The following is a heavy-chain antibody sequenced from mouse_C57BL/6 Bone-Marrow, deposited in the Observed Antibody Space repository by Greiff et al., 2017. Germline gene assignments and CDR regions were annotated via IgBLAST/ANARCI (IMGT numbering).Heavy chain of an antibody. CDR1: GFTFSSYT. V-gene: IGHV5-9*01. Sequence: EVHLVESGGGLVKPGGSLKLSCAASGFTFSSYTMSWVRQTPEKRLEWVATISGGGGNTYYPDSVKGRFTISRDNAKNTLYLQMSSLRSEDTALYYCARQTGYGSSLYAMDYWGQGTSVTVSS. CDR3: ARQTGYGSSLYAMDY. J-gene: IGHJ4*01. CDR2: ISGGGGNT. D-gene: IGHD1-1*01.